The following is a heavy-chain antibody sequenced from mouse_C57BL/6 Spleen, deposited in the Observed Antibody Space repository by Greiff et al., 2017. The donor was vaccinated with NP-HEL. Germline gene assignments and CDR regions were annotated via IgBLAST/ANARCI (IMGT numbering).Heavy chain of an antibody. Sequence: VQLQQSGAELVKPGASVRLSCKASGYTFTSYDINWVKLRPGQGLEWIGWIYPRDGSTKYNEKFKGKATLTVDTSSSTAYLELHSLTSEDSAVYFYASSEYGSTHYAMDYWGQGTSVTVSS. V-gene: IGHV1-85*01. CDR2: IYPRDGST. CDR1: GYTFTSYD. D-gene: IGHD1-1*01. CDR3: ASSEYGSTHYAMDY. J-gene: IGHJ4*01.